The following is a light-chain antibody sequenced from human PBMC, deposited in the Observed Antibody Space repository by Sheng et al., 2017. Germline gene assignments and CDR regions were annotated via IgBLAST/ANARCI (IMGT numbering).Light chain of an antibody. CDR3: QQLNGYPPRLT. J-gene: IGKJ4*01. CDR2: EAY. V-gene: IGKV1-8*01. CDR1: QGLSKY. Sequence: AIRMTQSPSSLSASTGDRVTITCRASQGLSKYLHWYQQKPGQAPKLLISEAYRLQSGVPSRFSGGGSGTDFTLTISCLQAEDFATYFCQQLNGYPPRLTFGGGTKVEVK.